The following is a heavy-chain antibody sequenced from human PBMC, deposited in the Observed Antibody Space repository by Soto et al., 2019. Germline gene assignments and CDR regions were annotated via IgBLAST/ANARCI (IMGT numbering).Heavy chain of an antibody. CDR3: VRDYLLTGFDP. J-gene: IGHJ5*02. V-gene: IGHV4-59*01. D-gene: IGHD3-9*01. CDR2: VYYSGST. CDR1: GGSISNYY. Sequence: LSLTCTVSGGSISNYYWTWVRQPPGKGLEWTGYVYYSGSTNYNPSLESRVTISIDASKNQFSLKMKSVTAADTAVYYCVRDYLLTGFDPWGQGALVTVSS.